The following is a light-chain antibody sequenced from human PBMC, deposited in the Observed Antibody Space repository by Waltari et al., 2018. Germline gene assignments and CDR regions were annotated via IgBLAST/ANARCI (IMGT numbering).Light chain of an antibody. V-gene: IGLV2-23*01. J-gene: IGLJ3*02. CDR3: CSFAGSSSWV. Sequence: QSALTQPASVSVSPGQSITISCTGTRSDVGRFQFVSWYQQHPGKAPKLMIYAGNKRPSGVSNRFSGSKSGNTASLTISGLQAEDEADYYCCSFAGSSSWVFGGGTKLTVL. CDR2: AGN. CDR1: RSDVGRFQF.